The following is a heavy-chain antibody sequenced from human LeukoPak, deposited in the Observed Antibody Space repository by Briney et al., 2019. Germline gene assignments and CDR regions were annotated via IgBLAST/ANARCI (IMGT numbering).Heavy chain of an antibody. V-gene: IGHV4-39*01. CDR3: ARRGYYYYVDV. D-gene: IGHD3-10*01. CDR2: IYYSGTT. Sequence: PSETLSLTCSVSGGSISSSHYYWGWIRQPPGKGLEWIGTIYYSGTTYYNPSLESRVTISEDTSKNQFSLTLRSVTAADTAVYYCARRGYYYYVDVWGKGTTVTVSS. CDR1: GGSISSSHYY. J-gene: IGHJ6*03.